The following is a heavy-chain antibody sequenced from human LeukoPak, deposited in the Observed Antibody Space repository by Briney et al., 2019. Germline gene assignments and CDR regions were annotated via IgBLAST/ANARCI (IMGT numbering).Heavy chain of an antibody. CDR3: ARVIAAAGSDWYFDL. V-gene: IGHV4-4*07. CDR1: GGSISSYY. D-gene: IGHD6-13*01. Sequence: SQTLSLTCTVSGGSISSYYWSWIRQPAGKGLEWIGRIYTSGSTNYNPSLKSRVTMSVDTSKNQFSLKLSSVTAADTAVYYCARVIAAAGSDWYFDLWGRGTLVTVSS. J-gene: IGHJ2*01. CDR2: IYTSGST.